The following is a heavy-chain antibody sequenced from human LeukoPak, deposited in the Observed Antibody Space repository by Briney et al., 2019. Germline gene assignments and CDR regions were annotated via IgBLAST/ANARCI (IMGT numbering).Heavy chain of an antibody. J-gene: IGHJ4*02. V-gene: IGHV4-59*01. Sequence: PSETLSLTCTVSGGTITSNFWSWILQSPGKGLEWIGYVYDSGSTNYNPSLKSRVTISVDTSKNQFSLKLRSVIAADTAVYYCAREWQTSYFDYWGQGTLVTVSS. CDR2: VYDSGST. CDR3: AREWQTSYFDY. D-gene: IGHD5-12*01. CDR1: GGTITSNF.